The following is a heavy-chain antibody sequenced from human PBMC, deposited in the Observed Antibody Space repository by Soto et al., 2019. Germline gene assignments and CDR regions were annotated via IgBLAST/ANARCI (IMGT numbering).Heavy chain of an antibody. J-gene: IGHJ3*02. V-gene: IGHV4-59*08. CDR2: IYYSGST. CDR1: SASILSYY. D-gene: IGHD6-13*01. CDR3: ARRYSSAFDI. Sequence: SATLSLNCAVTSASILSYYWSWIRQPPGKGLEWIGYIYYSGSTNYNPSLKSRVTISVDTSKNQFSLKLSSVTAADTAVYYCARRYSSAFDIWGQGTMVT.